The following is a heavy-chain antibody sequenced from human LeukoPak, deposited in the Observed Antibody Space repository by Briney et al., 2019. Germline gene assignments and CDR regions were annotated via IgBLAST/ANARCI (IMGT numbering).Heavy chain of an antibody. V-gene: IGHV5-51*01. D-gene: IGHD3-22*01. CDR2: IYPGDSDT. Sequence: GESLKISCKGSGYSFTSYWIGWVRQMPGKGLEWMGIIYPGDSDTRYSPSFQGQVTISADKSISTAYLQWSSLKAPDTAMYYCARRYYYDSSGYWAWAFDIWGQGTMVTVSS. J-gene: IGHJ3*02. CDR3: ARRYYYDSSGYWAWAFDI. CDR1: GYSFTSYW.